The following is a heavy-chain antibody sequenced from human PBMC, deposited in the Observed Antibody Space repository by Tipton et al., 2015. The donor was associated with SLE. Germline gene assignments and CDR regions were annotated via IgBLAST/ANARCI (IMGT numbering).Heavy chain of an antibody. CDR2: INHSGST. J-gene: IGHJ2*01. CDR3: ASGGILWYFDL. V-gene: IGHV4-34*01. Sequence: TLSLTCAVYGGSFSGYCWTWIRQPPGKGLEWIGEINHSGSTNYNPSLKSHVTISVDTSRNQFSLKLSSVTAADTAVYYCASGGILWYFDLWGRGSLVTVSS. CDR1: GGSFSGYC. D-gene: IGHD3-10*01.